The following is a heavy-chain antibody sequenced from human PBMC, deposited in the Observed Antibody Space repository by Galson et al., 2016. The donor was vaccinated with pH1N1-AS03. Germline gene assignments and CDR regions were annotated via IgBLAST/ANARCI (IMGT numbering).Heavy chain of an antibody. J-gene: IGHJ4*02. CDR2: ISWNGGSV. V-gene: IGHV3-9*01. D-gene: IGHD6-19*01. Sequence: SLRLSCAASGFTFDDYAMHWVRQAPGKGLEWVSGISWNGGSVAYADSVKGRFTISRDNAKNSLYLQMNSLRTEDTALYYCVNGLRRLEVAGMGPYWGQGTLVTVPS. CDR1: GFTFDDYA. CDR3: VNGLRRLEVAGMGPY.